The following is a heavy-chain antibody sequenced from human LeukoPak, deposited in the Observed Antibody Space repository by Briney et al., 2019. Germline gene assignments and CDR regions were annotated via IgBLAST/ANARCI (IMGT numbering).Heavy chain of an antibody. J-gene: IGHJ4*02. V-gene: IGHV1-69*13. D-gene: IGHD2-15*01. CDR3: ARDARNCSGGSCYSYY. Sequence: SVKVSCKASGGTFSSYAISWVRQAPGQGLEWMGGIIPIFGTANYAQKFQGRVTITADESTSTAYMELGSLRSEDTAVYYCARDARNCSGGSCYSYYWGQGTLVTVSS. CDR2: IIPIFGTA. CDR1: GGTFSSYA.